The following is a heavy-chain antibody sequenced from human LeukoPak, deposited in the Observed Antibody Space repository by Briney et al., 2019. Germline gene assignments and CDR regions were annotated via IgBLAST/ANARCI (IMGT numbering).Heavy chain of an antibody. J-gene: IGHJ4*02. Sequence: GGSLRLSCAASRFSSSSYIMYWVRHALGKGLEWVSPISSSSSYIYYADSVKGRFTMSRDNAKNSLYLQMNSLRAEDTAVYYCARDRTTREVGATFDYWGQGTLVTVSS. CDR1: RFSSSSYI. V-gene: IGHV3-21*01. CDR3: ARDRTTREVGATFDY. CDR2: ISSSSSYI. D-gene: IGHD1-26*01.